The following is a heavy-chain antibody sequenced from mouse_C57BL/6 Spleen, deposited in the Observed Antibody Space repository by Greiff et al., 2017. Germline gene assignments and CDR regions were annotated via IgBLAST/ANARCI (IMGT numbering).Heavy chain of an antibody. CDR1: GYSFTGYY. CDR3: ARSGFAY. J-gene: IGHJ3*01. CDR2: INPGTGGT. Sequence: VQLQQSGPELVKPGASVKISCKASGYSFTGYYMNWVKQSPEKSLEWIGEINPGTGGTTYNQKFKAKATLTVDKSSSTAYMQLKSLTSEDSAVYYCARSGFAYWGQGTLVTVSA. V-gene: IGHV1-42*01.